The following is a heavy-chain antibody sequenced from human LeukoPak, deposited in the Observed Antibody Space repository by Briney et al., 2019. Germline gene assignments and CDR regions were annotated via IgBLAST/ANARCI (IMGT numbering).Heavy chain of an antibody. V-gene: IGHV3-23*01. Sequence: PSETLSLTCTVSGGSISSSGYYWDWIRQPPGKGLEWVSAISGSGGSTYYADSVKGRFTISRDNSKNTLYLQMNSLRAEDTAVYYCAKVIYSSSWIEPNFDYWGQGTLVTVSS. CDR1: GGSISSSGYY. J-gene: IGHJ4*02. D-gene: IGHD6-13*01. CDR2: ISGSGGST. CDR3: AKVIYSSSWIEPNFDY.